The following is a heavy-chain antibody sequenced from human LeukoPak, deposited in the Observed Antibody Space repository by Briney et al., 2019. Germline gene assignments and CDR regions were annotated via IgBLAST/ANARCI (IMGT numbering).Heavy chain of an antibody. CDR1: GGSISSYY. V-gene: IGHV4-4*07. CDR2: IYTSGST. CDR3: ARAPKISGAYCYYYMDV. D-gene: IGHD1-14*01. Sequence: SEALSLTCTVSGGSISSYYWSWIRQPAGKGLEWIGRIYTSGSTNYNPSLKSRVTMSVDTSKNQFSLKLSSVTAADTAVYYCARAPKISGAYCYYYMDVWGKGTTVTVSS. J-gene: IGHJ6*03.